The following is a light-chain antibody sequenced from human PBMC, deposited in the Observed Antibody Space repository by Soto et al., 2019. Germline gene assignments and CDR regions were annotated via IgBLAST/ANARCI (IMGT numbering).Light chain of an antibody. CDR2: EGS. V-gene: IGLV2-23*01. Sequence: QSALTQPASVSGSPGQSITISCTGTSSDVGSNDLVSWFQQHPGKAPKLIIYEGSKRPSGVSSRFSGSRSGNTASLTISGLQAEDEADYYCCSYAGSSTYYVFGAGTKVTVL. CDR3: CSYAGSSTYYV. J-gene: IGLJ1*01. CDR1: SSDVGSNDL.